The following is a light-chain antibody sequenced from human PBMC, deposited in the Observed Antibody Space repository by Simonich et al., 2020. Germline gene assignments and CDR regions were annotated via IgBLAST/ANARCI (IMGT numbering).Light chain of an antibody. CDR2: WAS. V-gene: IGKV4-1*01. CDR1: QSVFYSSNNQNY. J-gene: IGKJ2*01. CDR3: QQYYSTPYT. Sequence: DIVMTQSPDSLAVSLGERATINSKSSQSVFYSSNNQNYLAWDQQKPGQTPKLLIYWASTRESGVPDRFSGSGSGTDFTLTISSLQAEDVAVYYCQQYYSTPYTFGQGTKLEIK.